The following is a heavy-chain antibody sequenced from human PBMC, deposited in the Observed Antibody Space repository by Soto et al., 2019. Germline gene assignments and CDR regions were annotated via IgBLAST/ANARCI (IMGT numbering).Heavy chain of an antibody. J-gene: IGHJ4*02. CDR1: GGTFSSYA. CDR3: AAVQLPLNFFDY. CDR2: IIPIFGTA. V-gene: IGHV1-69*13. Sequence: SVKLSCKASGGTFSSYAGSWGLQATGQGLEWMGGIIPIFGTANYAQKFQGRVTITADESTSTAYMELSSLRSEDTAVYYCAAVQLPLNFFDYWGQGTLVTVSS. D-gene: IGHD5-18*01.